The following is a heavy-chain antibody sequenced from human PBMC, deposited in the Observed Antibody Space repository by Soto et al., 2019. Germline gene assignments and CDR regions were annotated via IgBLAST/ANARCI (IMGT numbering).Heavy chain of an antibody. V-gene: IGHV3-30*18. J-gene: IGHJ3*02. D-gene: IGHD2-15*01. CDR2: ISYDGSNK. Sequence: AGGSLRLSCAASGFTFSSYGMHWVRQAPGKGLEWVAVISYDGSNKYYADSVKGRFTISRDDSKNTLYLQMNSLRAEDTAVYYCAKDEAHCSGGSCYRFALGAFDIWGQGTMVTVSS. CDR3: AKDEAHCSGGSCYRFALGAFDI. CDR1: GFTFSSYG.